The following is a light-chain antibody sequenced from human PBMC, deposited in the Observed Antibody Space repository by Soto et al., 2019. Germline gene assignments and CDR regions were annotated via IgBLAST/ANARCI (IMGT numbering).Light chain of an antibody. CDR1: SSNIGSNS. V-gene: IGLV1-47*01. Sequence: QSVLTQPPSASGTPGQRVTISCSGSSSNIGSNSVYWYQQLPGTAPKLLIYRNNQRPSGVPDRFSGSKSGTSASLAISGLRSEDEADYYCEAWDDSLSCWVFGGGTKVTVL. J-gene: IGLJ3*02. CDR3: EAWDDSLSCWV. CDR2: RNN.